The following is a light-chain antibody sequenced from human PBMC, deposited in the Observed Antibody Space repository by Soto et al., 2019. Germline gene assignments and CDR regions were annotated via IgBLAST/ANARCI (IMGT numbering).Light chain of an antibody. CDR2: DIF. J-gene: IGKJ4*01. V-gene: IGKV3D-15*01. CDR1: QSVSGRY. CDR3: QQYNSWPLT. Sequence: EIVLRQSPGTLSLSPGEGATLSCRASQSVSGRYLAWYQHKRGQAPRLFIYDIFTRATGVPTRISGSGSGTEFTLTISSLQSEDFAVYYCQQYNSWPLTFGGGTKVEIK.